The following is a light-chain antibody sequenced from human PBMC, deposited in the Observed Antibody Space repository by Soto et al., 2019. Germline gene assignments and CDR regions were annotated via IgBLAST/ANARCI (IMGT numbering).Light chain of an antibody. CDR2: DAS. J-gene: IGKJ2*01. CDR3: QQNEDLPHT. CDR1: QDINNH. V-gene: IGKV1-33*01. Sequence: DIQMTQFTSSLSASVGDRVTITCRASQDINNHLNWYHQKPGKAPKLLIYDASSLETGVPSRFSGGGSGTDFTLTISSLQPDDFATYYCQQNEDLPHTFGQGTK.